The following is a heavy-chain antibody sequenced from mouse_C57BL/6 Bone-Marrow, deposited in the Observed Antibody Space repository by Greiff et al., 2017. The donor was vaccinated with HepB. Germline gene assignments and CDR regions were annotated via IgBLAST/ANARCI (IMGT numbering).Heavy chain of an antibody. D-gene: IGHD3-2*02. CDR1: GYTFTSYW. CDR3: ARGDDEANSDY. Sequence: LQPGAELVMPGASVKLSCKASGYTFTSYWMHWVKQRPGQGLEWIGEIDPSDSYTNYNQKFKGKSTLTVDKSSSTAYMQLSSLTSEDSAVYYCARGDDEANSDYWGQGTTLTVSS. V-gene: IGHV1-69*01. CDR2: IDPSDSYT. J-gene: IGHJ2*01.